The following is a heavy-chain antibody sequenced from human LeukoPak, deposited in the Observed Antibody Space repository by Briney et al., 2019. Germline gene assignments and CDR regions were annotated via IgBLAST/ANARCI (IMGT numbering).Heavy chain of an antibody. CDR2: INHSGST. J-gene: IGHJ3*02. V-gene: IGHV4-34*01. CDR3: TREYGFMTTVFHAFDI. Sequence: NPSETLSLTCAVYGGSFSGYYWSWIRQPPGKGLEWIGEINHSGSTNYNPSLKSRVTISVDTSKNQFSLKLSSVTAADTAIYYCTREYGFMTTVFHAFDIWGQGTMVTVSS. CDR1: GGSFSGYY. D-gene: IGHD4-17*01.